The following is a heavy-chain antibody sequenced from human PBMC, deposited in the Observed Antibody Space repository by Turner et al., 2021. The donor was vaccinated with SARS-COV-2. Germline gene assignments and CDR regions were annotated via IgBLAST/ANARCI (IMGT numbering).Heavy chain of an antibody. CDR1: GYTLTELA. J-gene: IGHJ3*02. Sequence: QVQLVQSGAEVKKPGASVKVPRTVSGYTLTELAKHWVRQAPGKGLEWMGGFDPEDGETIYAQKFQGRVTMTEDTSTDTAYMELSSLRSEDTAVYYCATCRDGYNWGAFHIWGQGTMVPVSS. CDR2: FDPEDGET. D-gene: IGHD5-12*01. CDR3: ATCRDGYNWGAFHI. V-gene: IGHV1-24*01.